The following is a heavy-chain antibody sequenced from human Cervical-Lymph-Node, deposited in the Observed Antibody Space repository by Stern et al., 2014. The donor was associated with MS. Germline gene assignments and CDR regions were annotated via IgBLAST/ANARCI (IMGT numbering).Heavy chain of an antibody. Sequence: VQLAESGGGVVQPGRSLRLSCAASGFTFSYHAMHWVRQAPGKGLEWVAVISYDGSDNYYAGSVKGRFTLSRDNSKNTLYLQMNSLRAEDTAVYYCARGGAVTSSEYYFDYWGQGTLVTVSS. CDR3: ARGGAVTSSEYYFDY. D-gene: IGHD4-17*01. V-gene: IGHV3-30*01. CDR2: ISYDGSDN. CDR1: GFTFSYHA. J-gene: IGHJ4*02.